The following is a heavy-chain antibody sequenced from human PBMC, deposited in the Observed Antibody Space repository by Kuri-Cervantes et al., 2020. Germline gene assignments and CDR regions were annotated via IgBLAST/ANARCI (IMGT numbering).Heavy chain of an antibody. D-gene: IGHD1-1*01. CDR2: IRSKAYGGTT. V-gene: IGHV3-49*03. J-gene: IGHJ4*02. CDR1: GFTFGDYA. CDR3: TRNRTTPFDY. Sequence: GGSLRLSCTTSGFTFGDYAMSWFRQAPGKGLEWVGFIRSKAYGGTTEYAASVKGRFTISRDDSKSIAYLQMHSLKIEDTAVYYCTRNRTTPFDYWGQGTQVTVSS.